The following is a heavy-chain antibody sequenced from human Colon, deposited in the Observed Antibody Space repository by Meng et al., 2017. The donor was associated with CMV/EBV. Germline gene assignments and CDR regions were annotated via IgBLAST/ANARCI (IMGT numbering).Heavy chain of an antibody. CDR1: GFSFRTYG. CDR3: ARGARGNCSDSSCRTAGDY. J-gene: IGHJ4*02. CDR2: IHYDGSYK. V-gene: IGHV3-30*02. D-gene: IGHD2-15*01. Sequence: GESLKISCPASGFSFRTYGMHWVRQATGKGLEWVSFIHYDGSYKYYADSVKGRFTISRDNYRNTLYLEMNSLKVEDTAGYVCARGARGNCSDSSCRTAGDYWGQGTQVTVSS.